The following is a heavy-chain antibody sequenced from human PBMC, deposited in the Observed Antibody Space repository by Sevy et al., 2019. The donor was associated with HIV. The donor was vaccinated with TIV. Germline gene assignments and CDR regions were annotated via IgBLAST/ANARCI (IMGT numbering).Heavy chain of an antibody. CDR2: ISTSSSYI. D-gene: IGHD1-26*01. CDR3: ARDEVGGSYWEFDY. J-gene: IGHJ4*02. V-gene: IGHV3-21*01. Sequence: GGSLRLSCAPSGFTSRSYSITWVRQAPGKGLEWVSSISTSSSYIYYADSVKGRFTISRDNAKNSLYLQMNSLRAEDTAVYYCARDEVGGSYWEFDYWGQGTLVTVSS. CDR1: GFTSRSYS.